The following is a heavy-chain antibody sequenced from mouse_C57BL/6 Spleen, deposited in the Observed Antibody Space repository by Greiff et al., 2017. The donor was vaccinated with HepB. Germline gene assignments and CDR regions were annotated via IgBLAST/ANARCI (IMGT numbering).Heavy chain of an antibody. CDR1: GYTFTSYD. CDR3: ARESYDYDEGPYWYFDV. CDR2: IYPRDGST. J-gene: IGHJ1*03. Sequence: QVQLQQSGPELVKPGASVKLSCKASGYTFTSYDINWVKQRPGQGLEWIGWIYPRDGSTKYNEKFKGKATLTVDTSSSTAYMELHSLTSRDSAVYFCARESYDYDEGPYWYFDVWGTGTTVTVSS. V-gene: IGHV1-85*01. D-gene: IGHD2-4*01.